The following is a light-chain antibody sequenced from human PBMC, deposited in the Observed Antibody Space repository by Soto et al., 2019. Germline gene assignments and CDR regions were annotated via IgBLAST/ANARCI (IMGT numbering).Light chain of an antibody. J-gene: IGKJ1*01. CDR3: QQCYSSPRT. V-gene: IGKV1-39*01. Sequence: DIQMTQSPSTLSASVGDGVTITCRASQSITTYVNWYQQKLGKAPTLLIYAASSLQSGVPSRFSGSGSGTDFTLTISSLQPEDFATYFCQQCYSSPRTFGQGTKVDIK. CDR1: QSITTY. CDR2: AAS.